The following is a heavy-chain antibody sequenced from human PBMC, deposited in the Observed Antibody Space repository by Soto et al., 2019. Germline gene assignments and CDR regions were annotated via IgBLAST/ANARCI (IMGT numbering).Heavy chain of an antibody. D-gene: IGHD1-26*01. J-gene: IGHJ6*03. V-gene: IGHV1-69*13. CDR2: IIPIFSTA. CDR3: AREAGYSGSYYYYMDV. Sequence: ASVKVSCKASGGTFSSYAISWVRQAPGQGLEWMGGIIPIFSTANYAQKFQGRVTITADESTSTAYMELSSLRSEDTAVYYCAREAGYSGSYYYYMDVWGKGTTVTVSS. CDR1: GGTFSSYA.